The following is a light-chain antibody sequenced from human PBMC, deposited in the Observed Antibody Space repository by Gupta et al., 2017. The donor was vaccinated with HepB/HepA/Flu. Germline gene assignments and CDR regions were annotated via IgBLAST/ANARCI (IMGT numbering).Light chain of an antibody. Sequence: DIQMTQSPSSLSASVGDSVTITCRASQTISTCLDWYQQKPGKAPKLLIYAASSLQSGVPSKFSGSGSGTEFTLTISRLQPEDFAIYYCQQSLSLPYTFGHGTRVDIK. CDR2: AAS. CDR1: QTISTC. J-gene: IGKJ3*01. V-gene: IGKV1-39*01. CDR3: QQSLSLPYT.